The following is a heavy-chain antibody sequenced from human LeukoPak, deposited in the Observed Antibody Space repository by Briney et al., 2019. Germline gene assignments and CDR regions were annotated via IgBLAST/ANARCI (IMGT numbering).Heavy chain of an antibody. V-gene: IGHV1-2*02. J-gene: IGHJ5*02. Sequence: SVKVSCKASGFIFTAYDIHWVRQAPGQGLEWMGKINPNSGGTEYTHNFHGRVSTTRDTSISTVYMELARLTSDDTAVYYCAREGGRNLGEYWFDPWGQGTLVTVSS. CDR2: INPNSGGT. CDR1: GFIFTAYD. D-gene: IGHD3-16*01. CDR3: AREGGRNLGEYWFDP.